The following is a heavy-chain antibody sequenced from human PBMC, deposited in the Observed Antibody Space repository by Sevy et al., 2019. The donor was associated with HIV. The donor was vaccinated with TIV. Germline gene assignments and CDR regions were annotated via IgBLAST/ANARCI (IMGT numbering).Heavy chain of an antibody. CDR2: IHSSGNT. D-gene: IGHD6-13*01. CDR3: ARYMGSGTSFDY. J-gene: IGHJ4*02. CDR1: GGSITNYY. V-gene: IGHV4-59*13. Sequence: SETLSLTCTVSGGSITNYYWGWIRQPPGMRLEWIGYIHSSGNTNSNPSLKSRVTISVDTSKNQFSLNLNSVTAADTAVYYCARYMGSGTSFDYWGQGILVTVSS.